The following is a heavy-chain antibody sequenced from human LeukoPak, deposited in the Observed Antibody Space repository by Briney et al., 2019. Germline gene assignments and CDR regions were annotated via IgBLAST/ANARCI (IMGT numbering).Heavy chain of an antibody. CDR3: ARDRGYCSTTSCYAVLNWFDP. CDR2: INPNSGAT. V-gene: IGHV1-2*02. Sequence: ASVKVSCKASGYTFTSYYIHWVRQAPGQGLEWMGWINPNSGATNYAQKFRGRVTMTRDTSISTAYMELSRLRSDDTAVYYCARDRGYCSTTSCYAVLNWFDPWGLGTLVTVSS. J-gene: IGHJ5*02. D-gene: IGHD2-2*01. CDR1: GYTFTSYY.